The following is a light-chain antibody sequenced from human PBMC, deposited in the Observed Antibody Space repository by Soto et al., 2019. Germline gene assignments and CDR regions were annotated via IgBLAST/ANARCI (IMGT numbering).Light chain of an antibody. J-gene: IGKJ2*01. CDR2: GAS. CDR3: QRGHSLPLT. Sequence: EIVMPQSPATLSVSPGESVTLSCRASQSISSELAWYQQKHDQPPRLLIYGASTRATGVPARFTVSGSVSDFTLPISVLHSEDFAFYYCQRGHSLPLTFGQGTMLKI. V-gene: IGKV3-15*01. CDR1: QSISSE.